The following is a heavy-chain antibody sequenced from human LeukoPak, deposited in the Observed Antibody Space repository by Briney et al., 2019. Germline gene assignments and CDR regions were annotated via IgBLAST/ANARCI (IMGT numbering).Heavy chain of an antibody. CDR3: AREKFDSGSHTTPDY. V-gene: IGHV3-33*01. CDR1: GFTFSNYG. J-gene: IGHJ4*02. CDR2: IWFDGSHQ. D-gene: IGHD1-26*01. Sequence: GGSLRLSCAASGFTFSNYGMHWFRQSPGKAREGLTVIWFDGSHQHYADSVRGRFTVSRDNSRNTLYLQMNSLRAEDTAVYYCAREKFDSGSHTTPDYWGQGTLVTVSS.